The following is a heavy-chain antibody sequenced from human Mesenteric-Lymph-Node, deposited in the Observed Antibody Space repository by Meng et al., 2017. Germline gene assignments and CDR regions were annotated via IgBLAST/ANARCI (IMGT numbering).Heavy chain of an antibody. CDR2: ITNRGSA. Sequence: QVQLQQWGTGLLKPSETLSLTCAVYGGSFSDYYWSWIRQSPGKGLEWIGEITNRGSANYNPSLKSRVTISVDTSKNQLSLKLSSVTAAETAVYYCARGGYCSSTSCPRPLYWGQGTLVTVSS. V-gene: IGHV4-34*01. CDR3: ARGGYCSSTSCPRPLY. CDR1: GGSFSDYY. D-gene: IGHD2-2*01. J-gene: IGHJ4*02.